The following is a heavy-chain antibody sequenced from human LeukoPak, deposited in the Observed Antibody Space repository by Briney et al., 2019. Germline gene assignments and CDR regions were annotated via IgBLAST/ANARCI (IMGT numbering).Heavy chain of an antibody. Sequence: GGSLRLSCAASGFTFSSYAMHWVRQAPGKGLEWVAVISYDGSNKCYADSVKGRFTISRDNSKNTLYLQMNSLRAEDTAVYYCARDLMPYAATLGYWGQGTLVTVSS. J-gene: IGHJ4*02. D-gene: IGHD2-2*01. CDR3: ARDLMPYAATLGY. CDR1: GFTFSSYA. V-gene: IGHV3-30*04. CDR2: ISYDGSNK.